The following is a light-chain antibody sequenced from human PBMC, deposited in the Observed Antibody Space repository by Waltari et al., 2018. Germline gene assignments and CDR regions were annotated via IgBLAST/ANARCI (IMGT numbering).Light chain of an antibody. Sequence: SYVLTQPPSVSVAPGQTARNTCGGNNIRSKSVHGYQQKPGQAPVLVVFDASDRPSGTPERFSGSNSGNTATLTISRVEAGDEADYYCQVWDSSSDHWVFGGGTKLTVL. CDR3: QVWDSSSDHWV. CDR2: DAS. J-gene: IGLJ3*02. V-gene: IGLV3-21*02. CDR1: NIRSKS.